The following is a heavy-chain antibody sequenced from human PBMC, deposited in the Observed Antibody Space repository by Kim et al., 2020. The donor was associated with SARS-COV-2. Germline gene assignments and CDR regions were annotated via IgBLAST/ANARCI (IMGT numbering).Heavy chain of an antibody. D-gene: IGHD2-21*01. J-gene: IGHJ4*02. Sequence: GGSLRLSCAASGFTFTKVWLSWVRQAPGKGLEWVGRIRSKADGVTADYAAPVKGRFTISRDDSKNTLYLQMNGLRAEDTAFYHCTTDYERIGGLCDGETCYPASLWGQGTLVTVSS. CDR3: TTDYERIGGLCDGETCYPASL. CDR1: GFTFTKVW. CDR2: IRSKADGVTA. V-gene: IGHV3-15*01.